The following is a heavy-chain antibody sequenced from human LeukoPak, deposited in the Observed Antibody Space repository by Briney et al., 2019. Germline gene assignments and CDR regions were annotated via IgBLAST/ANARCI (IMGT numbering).Heavy chain of an antibody. Sequence: ASVKVSCKVSGYTLTELSMHWVRQAPGKGLEWMGGFDPEDGETIYAQKFQGRVTMTEDASTDTAYMELSSLRSEDTAVYYCATGRSSGYKYYFDYWGQGTLVTVSS. D-gene: IGHD3-22*01. J-gene: IGHJ4*02. CDR1: GYTLTELS. V-gene: IGHV1-24*01. CDR3: ATGRSSGYKYYFDY. CDR2: FDPEDGET.